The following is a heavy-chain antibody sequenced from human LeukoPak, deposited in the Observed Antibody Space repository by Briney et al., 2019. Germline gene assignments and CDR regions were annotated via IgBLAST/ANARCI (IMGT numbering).Heavy chain of an antibody. CDR2: IIPIFGTA. V-gene: IGHV1-69*13. CDR3: AGGDIVVVPAAMTRARWGGKYYFDY. J-gene: IGHJ4*02. Sequence: RASVKVSCEASGGTFSSYAISWVRQAPGQGLEWMGGIIPIFGTANYAQKFQGRVTITADESTSTAYMELSSLRSDDTAVYYCAGGDIVVVPAAMTRARWGGKYYFDYWGQGTLVTVSS. CDR1: GGTFSSYA. D-gene: IGHD2-2*01.